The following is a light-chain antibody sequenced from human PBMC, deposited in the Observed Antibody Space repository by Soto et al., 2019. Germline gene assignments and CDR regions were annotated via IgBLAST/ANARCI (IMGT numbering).Light chain of an antibody. CDR3: CSYAGSKV. CDR2: EVS. V-gene: IGLV2-23*02. CDR1: SSDVGSYNP. Sequence: QSVLTQPASVSGSPGQSITISCTGTSSDVGSYNPVSWYQQHPGKAPKLMIYEVSKRPSGVSNRFSGSKSGNTASLTISGLQAEDEADYYCCSYAGSKVFGTGTKLTVL. J-gene: IGLJ1*01.